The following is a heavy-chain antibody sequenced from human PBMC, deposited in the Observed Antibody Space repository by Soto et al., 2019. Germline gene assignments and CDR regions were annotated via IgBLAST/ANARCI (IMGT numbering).Heavy chain of an antibody. J-gene: IGHJ5*02. V-gene: IGHV3-30*18. Sequence: QVQLVESGGGVVQPGRSLRLSCAASGFTFSGYGMHWVRQAPGKGLEWVAVISFEGSKKYYANYVDGRFTISRDNSKNTLFRQMNCLRAEDTAVYFCAKGCSSSARYFDTWGQGTLVCVSS. CDR3: AKGCSSSARYFDT. D-gene: IGHD6-6*01. CDR1: GFTFSGYG. CDR2: ISFEGSKK.